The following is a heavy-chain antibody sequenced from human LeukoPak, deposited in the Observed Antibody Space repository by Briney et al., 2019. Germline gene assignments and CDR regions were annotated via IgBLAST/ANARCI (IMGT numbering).Heavy chain of an antibody. Sequence: SETLSLTCTISGGSISSTTYSWGWIRQSPGKGLEWIGNISYTGNTYYNPSLKSRVTLSVDTSKNQFSLKLNSVPAADTATYYCARQFNNGFDIWGRGTMVTVSP. J-gene: IGHJ3*02. D-gene: IGHD2/OR15-2a*01. CDR1: GGSISSTTYS. V-gene: IGHV4-39*01. CDR3: ARQFNNGFDI. CDR2: ISYTGNT.